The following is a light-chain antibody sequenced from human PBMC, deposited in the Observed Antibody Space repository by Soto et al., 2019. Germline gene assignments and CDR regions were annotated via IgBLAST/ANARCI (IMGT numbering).Light chain of an antibody. CDR1: SSDVGSYNL. J-gene: IGLJ1*01. V-gene: IGLV2-23*01. Sequence: QAVVTQPASVPGSPGQSITISCTGTSSDVGSYNLVSWYQQHPGKAPKLMIYEGSKRPSGVSNRFSGSKSGNTASLTISGLQAEDEADYYCCSYAGSSTYVFGTGTKVTVL. CDR2: EGS. CDR3: CSYAGSSTYV.